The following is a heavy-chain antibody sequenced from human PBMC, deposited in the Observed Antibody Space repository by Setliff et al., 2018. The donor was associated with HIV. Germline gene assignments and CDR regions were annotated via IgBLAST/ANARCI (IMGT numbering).Heavy chain of an antibody. J-gene: IGHJ4*02. CDR1: GYTFTSSG. CDR3: AGDAPGHTEAAPGF. CDR2: ITVKNGNT. V-gene: IGHV1-18*04. D-gene: IGHD6-6*01. Sequence: GASVKVSCKVSGYTFTSSGISWVRQAPGQGLDWMGWITVKNGNTNYAQKFQGRVTMTPDTSTSTSYMELSSLRPDDTAVYFCAGDAPGHTEAAPGFWGQGTLVTVAS.